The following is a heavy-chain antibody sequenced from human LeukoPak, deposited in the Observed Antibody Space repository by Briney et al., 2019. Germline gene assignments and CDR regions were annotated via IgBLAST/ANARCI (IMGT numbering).Heavy chain of an antibody. CDR2: ISAYSGNT. CDR3: ARPADITMIVVASRGVDY. D-gene: IGHD3-22*01. V-gene: IGHV1-18*01. J-gene: IGHJ4*02. Sequence: ASVKVSCKASGYTLTSYGISWVRQAPGQGLEWMGWISAYSGNTNYAQKFQGRVTMTRDTSISTAYMELSRLRSDDTAVYYCARPADITMIVVASRGVDYWGQGTLVTVSS. CDR1: GYTLTSYG.